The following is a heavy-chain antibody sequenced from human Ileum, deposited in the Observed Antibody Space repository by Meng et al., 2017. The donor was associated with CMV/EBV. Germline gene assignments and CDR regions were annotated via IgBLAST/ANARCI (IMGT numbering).Heavy chain of an antibody. V-gene: IGHV3-74*03. CDR3: ARADIGITVAGARTRFDP. Sequence: FNFRSYWMPWGRQVPGKGLGWVARISSDGTGSTYAASVRGRFTISRDNAENTLYLQMNSLRAEDTALYYCARADIGITVAGARTRFDPWGQGTLVTVSS. CDR1: FNFRSYW. J-gene: IGHJ5*02. CDR2: ISSDGTGS. D-gene: IGHD1-20*01.